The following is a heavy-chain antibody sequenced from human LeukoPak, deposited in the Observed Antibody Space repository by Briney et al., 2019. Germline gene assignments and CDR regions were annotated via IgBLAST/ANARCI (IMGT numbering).Heavy chain of an antibody. CDR2: INPDSGAT. V-gene: IGHV1-2*02. Sequence: ASVKVSCKASGYTFTGFYMHWVRQAPGQGLEWMGWINPDSGATNSAPRFQGRGTLTRDTSINAVYMELMRLRSDDTAVYYCATAALYLGYDFDFWSQGTLVSVSS. D-gene: IGHD5-12*01. CDR3: ATAALYLGYDFDF. J-gene: IGHJ4*02. CDR1: GYTFTGFY.